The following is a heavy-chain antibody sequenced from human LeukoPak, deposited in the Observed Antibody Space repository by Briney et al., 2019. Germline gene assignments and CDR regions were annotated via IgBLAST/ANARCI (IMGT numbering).Heavy chain of an antibody. CDR1: GFSIDDYG. V-gene: IGHV3-20*04. D-gene: IGHD2-2*01. J-gene: IGHJ4*02. CDR3: AKDQGPYCSSTSCYPLDDY. Sequence: GGSLRLSCAASGFSIDDYGMSWVRQAPGKGLEWVSGMNWIGGSTGYADSVKGRFTISRDNAKNSLYLQMNSLRAEDTALYYCAKDQGPYCSSTSCYPLDDYWGQGTLVTVSS. CDR2: MNWIGGST.